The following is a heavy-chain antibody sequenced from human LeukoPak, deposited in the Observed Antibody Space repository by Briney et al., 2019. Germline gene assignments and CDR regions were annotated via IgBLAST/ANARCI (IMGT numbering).Heavy chain of an antibody. CDR3: ARDEQLLPRWFDR. D-gene: IGHD5-18*01. J-gene: IGHJ5*02. CDR2: ISGYNGNT. V-gene: IGHV1-18*01. CDR1: GYTFISYG. Sequence: ASVKVSCKASGYTFISYGISWVRQAPGQGLEWMGWISGYNGNTDYAQKFRGRVTMTTDTSTSTAYMELRSLRSDDTAIYYCARDEQLLPRWFDRWGQGTLVTVSS.